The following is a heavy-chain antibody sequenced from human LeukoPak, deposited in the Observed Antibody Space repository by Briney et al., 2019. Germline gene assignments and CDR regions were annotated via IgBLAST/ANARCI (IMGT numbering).Heavy chain of an antibody. Sequence: GGSLRLSCAASGFTFSDYYMGWIRQAPGKGLEWISYITNNGKSVYYAASVKGRFTISRDNAKNSLYLQMNSLRAEDTALYYCAKDRGYSGYRTYAFDIWGQGTMVTVSS. D-gene: IGHD5-12*01. J-gene: IGHJ3*02. CDR3: AKDRGYSGYRTYAFDI. CDR1: GFTFSDYY. CDR2: ITNNGKSV. V-gene: IGHV3-11*01.